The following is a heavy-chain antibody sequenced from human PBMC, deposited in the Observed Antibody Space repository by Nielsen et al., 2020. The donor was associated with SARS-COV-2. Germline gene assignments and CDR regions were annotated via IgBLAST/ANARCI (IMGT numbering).Heavy chain of an antibody. V-gene: IGHV3-66*03. CDR2: IYSCGST. J-gene: IGHJ6*02. D-gene: IGHD1-26*01. Sequence: WIRQPPGKGLEWVSVIYSCGSTYYADSVKGRFTISRDNAKNSLHLQMNSLRDEDTAVYYCARRIVGANPFDIYYYYGMDVWGQGTTVTVSS. CDR3: ARRIVGANPFDIYYYYGMDV.